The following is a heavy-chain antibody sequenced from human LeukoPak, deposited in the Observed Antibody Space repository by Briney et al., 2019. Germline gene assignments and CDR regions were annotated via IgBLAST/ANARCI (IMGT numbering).Heavy chain of an antibody. CDR2: INPNSGGT. D-gene: IGHD2-15*01. J-gene: IGHJ3*02. Sequence: ASVKVSCKASGYTFTSYGISWVRQAPGQGLEWMGWINPNSGGTNYAQKFQGWVTMTRDTSISTAYMELSRLRSDDTAVYYCARGVVVVVAHGSSAFDIWGQGTMVTVSS. CDR1: GYTFTSYG. CDR3: ARGVVVVVAHGSSAFDI. V-gene: IGHV1-2*04.